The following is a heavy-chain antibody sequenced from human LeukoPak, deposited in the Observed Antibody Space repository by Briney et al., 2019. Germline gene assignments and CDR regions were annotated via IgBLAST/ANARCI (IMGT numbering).Heavy chain of an antibody. Sequence: ASVKVSCKASGYTFTGYYMHWVRPAPGQGLEWMGLINPNSGGTKYAQKFQGRVTMTRDTSISTAYMELSRLRSDDTAVYYCARVWVVATIYYYGMDVWGQGTTVTVSS. CDR1: GYTFTGYY. D-gene: IGHD5-12*01. CDR2: INPNSGGT. CDR3: ARVWVVATIYYYGMDV. J-gene: IGHJ6*02. V-gene: IGHV1-2*02.